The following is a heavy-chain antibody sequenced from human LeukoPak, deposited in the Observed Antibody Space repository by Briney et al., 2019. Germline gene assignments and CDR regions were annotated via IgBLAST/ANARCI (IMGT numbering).Heavy chain of an antibody. CDR2: IWYDGNNK. CDR1: GFTFSSYD. V-gene: IGHV3-30*02. D-gene: IGHD6-19*01. J-gene: IGHJ4*02. Sequence: PGGSLRLSCAASGFTFSSYDIHWVRQAPGKGLEWVAVIWYDGNNKYYADSVKGRFTISRDNPKNTLYLQMDSLSAEDTAVYYCAKDRYSSGWYGIDYWGQGTLVTVSS. CDR3: AKDRYSSGWYGIDY.